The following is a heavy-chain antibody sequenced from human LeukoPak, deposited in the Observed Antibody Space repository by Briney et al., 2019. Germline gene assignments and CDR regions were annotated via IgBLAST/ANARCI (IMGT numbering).Heavy chain of an antibody. CDR2: INPSSGGT. D-gene: IGHD3-9*01. CDR3: ARLYYDILTGYPNWFDP. CDR1: GYTFTGYY. V-gene: IGHV1-2*02. J-gene: IGHJ5*02. Sequence: ASVKVSCKASGYTFTGYYMHWVRQAPGQGLEWMGWINPSSGGTNYAQKFQGRVTMTRDTSISTAYMELSSLRSEDTAVYYCARLYYDILTGYPNWFDPWGQGTLVTVSS.